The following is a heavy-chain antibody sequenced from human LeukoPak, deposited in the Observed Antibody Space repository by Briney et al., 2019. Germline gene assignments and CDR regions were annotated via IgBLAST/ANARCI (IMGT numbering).Heavy chain of an antibody. J-gene: IGHJ4*02. CDR3: ASDEHCSGGSCYGTIDY. CDR1: GFTFSSYS. CDR2: ISSSSSTI. Sequence: GGSLRLSCAASGFTFSSYSMNWVRQAPGKGLEWVSYISSSSSTIYYADSVKGRFTISRDNAKNSLYLQMNSLRAEDTAVYYCASDEHCSGGSCYGTIDYWGQGTLVTVPS. V-gene: IGHV3-48*01. D-gene: IGHD2-15*01.